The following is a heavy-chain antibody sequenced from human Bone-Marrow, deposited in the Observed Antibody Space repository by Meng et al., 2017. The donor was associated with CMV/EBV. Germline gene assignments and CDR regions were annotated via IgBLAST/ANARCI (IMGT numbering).Heavy chain of an antibody. Sequence: GSLRLSCSVSGDSINNYHCSWIRQSPAKGLEWIGYMHYTGNTQYNPSLKSRVTISMDTSKNQFSLNLNSVTAADAAVYYCAGVKPGPYFDYWGPGTLVTVSS. D-gene: IGHD2-21*01. V-gene: IGHV4-59*13. CDR3: AGVKPGPYFDY. CDR2: MHYTGNT. CDR1: GDSINNYH. J-gene: IGHJ4*02.